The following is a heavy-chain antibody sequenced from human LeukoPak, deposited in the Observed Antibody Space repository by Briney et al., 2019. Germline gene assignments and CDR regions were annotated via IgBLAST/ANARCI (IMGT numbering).Heavy chain of an antibody. V-gene: IGHV1-8*01. CDR3: ARPHCSSTDCHPPEWFDP. D-gene: IGHD2-2*01. CDR2: MNPNSGNT. Sequence: GASVRVSCKPSGYTFTNYDINWVRQATGQGLEWMGWMNPNSGNTGYAQKFQGRVTMTRHTSISTAYMELSSLRSEDTAVYYCARPHCSSTDCHPPEWFDPWGQGTLVTVSS. J-gene: IGHJ5*02. CDR1: GYTFTNYD.